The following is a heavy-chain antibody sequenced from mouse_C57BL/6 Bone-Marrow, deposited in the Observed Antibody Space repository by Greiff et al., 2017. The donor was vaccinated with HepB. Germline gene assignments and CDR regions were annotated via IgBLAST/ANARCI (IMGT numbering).Heavy chain of an antibody. D-gene: IGHD2-10*02. V-gene: IGHV1-55*01. CDR1: GYTFTSYW. Sequence: QVQLKESGPELVKPGASVKISCKASGYTFTSYWITWVKQRPGQGLEWIGDIYPGSGSTNYNEKFKSKATLTVDTSSSTAYMQLSSLTSEDSAVYYCARGYGKGGYWGQGTTLTVSS. CDR3: ARGYGKGGY. CDR2: IYPGSGST. J-gene: IGHJ2*01.